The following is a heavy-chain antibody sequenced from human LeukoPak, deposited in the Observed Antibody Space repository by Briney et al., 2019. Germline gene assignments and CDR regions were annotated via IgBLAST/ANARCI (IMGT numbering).Heavy chain of an antibody. J-gene: IGHJ4*02. D-gene: IGHD3-10*01. CDR1: GFTFSSYA. Sequence: GGSLRLSCAASGFTFSSYAMSWVRQAPGKGLEWVSAISGSGGSTYYADSVKGRFTISRDNSKNTLYLQMNCLRAEDTAVYYCAKDRGYMDSRLGFGYWGQGTLVTVSS. CDR2: ISGSGGST. CDR3: AKDRGYMDSRLGFGY. V-gene: IGHV3-23*01.